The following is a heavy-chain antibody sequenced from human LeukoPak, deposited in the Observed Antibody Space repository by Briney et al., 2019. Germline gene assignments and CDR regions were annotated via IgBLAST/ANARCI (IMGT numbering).Heavy chain of an antibody. V-gene: IGHV3-23*01. CDR2: ISGSGGST. J-gene: IGHJ4*02. Sequence: GGSLRLSCAASGFTFDDYGMSWVRQAPGKGLEWVSGISGSGGSTYHADSVKGRFTISRDNSKNTLYLQVNSLRAEDTAVFYCAKDRAWLQFWSWGQGTLVTVSS. CDR1: GFTFDDYG. D-gene: IGHD5-18*01. CDR3: AKDRAWLQFWS.